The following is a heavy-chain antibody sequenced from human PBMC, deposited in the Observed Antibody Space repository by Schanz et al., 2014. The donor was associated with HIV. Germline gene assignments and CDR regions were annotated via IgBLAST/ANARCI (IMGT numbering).Heavy chain of an antibody. CDR2: ISSSGSTI. CDR1: GFTFSSYA. Sequence: EVLLLDSGGGLIQPGGSLRLSYAASGFTFSSYAMSWVRQAPGKGLEWVSYISSSGSTIYYADSVKGRFTISRDNAKNSLYLQMNSLRAEDTAVYYCARDREYYYGSGSRDYYYYGMDVWGQGTTVTVSS. J-gene: IGHJ6*02. V-gene: IGHV3-48*03. CDR3: ARDREYYYGSGSRDYYYYGMDV. D-gene: IGHD3-10*01.